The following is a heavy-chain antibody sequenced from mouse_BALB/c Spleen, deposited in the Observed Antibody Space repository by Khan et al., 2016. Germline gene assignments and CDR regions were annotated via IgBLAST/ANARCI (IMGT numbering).Heavy chain of an antibody. CDR3: ARDPEFITSSTGTMDY. V-gene: IGHV2-9*02. J-gene: IGHJ4*01. D-gene: IGHD1-2*01. Sequence: QVQLKESGPGLVAPSQSLSITCTVSGFSLTRYGVHWVRQPPGKGLEWLGVIWAGGGTDYNSALMSSLRISKDNSKSQVFLKMNSLQTDDAAMYYCARDPEFITSSTGTMDYWGQGTSVTVSS. CDR2: IWAGGGT. CDR1: GFSLTRYG.